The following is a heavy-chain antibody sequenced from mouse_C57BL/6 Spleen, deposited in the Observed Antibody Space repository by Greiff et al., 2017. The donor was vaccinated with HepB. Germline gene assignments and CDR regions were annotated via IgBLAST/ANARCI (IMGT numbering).Heavy chain of an antibody. J-gene: IGHJ3*01. D-gene: IGHD2-5*01. V-gene: IGHV5-4*01. CDR3: ARVYSNHEGFAY. CDR2: ISDGGSYT. Sequence: VQLKESGGGLVKPGGSLKLSCAASGFTFSSYAMSWVRQTPEKRLEWVATISDGGSYTYYPDNVKGRFTISRDNAKNNLYLQMSHLKSEDTAMYYCARVYSNHEGFAYWGQGTLVTVSA. CDR1: GFTFSSYA.